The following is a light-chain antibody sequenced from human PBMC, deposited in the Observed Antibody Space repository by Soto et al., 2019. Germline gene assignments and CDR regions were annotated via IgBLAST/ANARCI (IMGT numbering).Light chain of an antibody. CDR3: CSYADSYTWV. Sequence: QSALTQPRSVSGSPGQSVTISCTGTSSDVGGYNFVSWYQQHPGKAPKLMIYDVSKRPSGVPDRFSGSKSANTASLTISGLQAEDEADYYCCSYADSYTWVFGTGTKVTVL. CDR2: DVS. V-gene: IGLV2-11*01. J-gene: IGLJ1*01. CDR1: SSDVGGYNF.